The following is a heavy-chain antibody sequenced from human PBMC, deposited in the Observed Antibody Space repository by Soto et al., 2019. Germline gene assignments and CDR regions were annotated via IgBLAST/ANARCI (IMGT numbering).Heavy chain of an antibody. V-gene: IGHV4-59*01. J-gene: IGHJ6*02. CDR2: IYYSGNT. D-gene: IGHD2-2*01. CDR3: AGIPVVVPAAISGGSDYYYGMDV. CDR1: GGSISTYY. Sequence: SETLSLTCTVSGGSISTYYWSWIRQPPGKGLEWIGYIYYSGNTNYNPSLKSRVTISVDTSKNQFSLKLRSVTAADTAVYYCAGIPVVVPAAISGGSDYYYGMDVWGQGTTVTVSS.